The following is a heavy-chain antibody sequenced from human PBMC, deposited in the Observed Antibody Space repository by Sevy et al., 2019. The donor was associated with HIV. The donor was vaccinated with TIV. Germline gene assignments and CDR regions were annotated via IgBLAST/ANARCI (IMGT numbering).Heavy chain of an antibody. CDR3: ARDPPGTKNWFDP. J-gene: IGHJ5*02. Sequence: ASVKVSCKASGYTFTGYYMHWVRQAPGQGLEWMGRINPNSGGTNYAQTFQGRVTMTRDTSISTAYMELSRLRSDDTPVYYCARDPPGTKNWFDPWGQGTLVTVSS. CDR1: GYTFTGYY. V-gene: IGHV1-2*06. CDR2: INPNSGGT.